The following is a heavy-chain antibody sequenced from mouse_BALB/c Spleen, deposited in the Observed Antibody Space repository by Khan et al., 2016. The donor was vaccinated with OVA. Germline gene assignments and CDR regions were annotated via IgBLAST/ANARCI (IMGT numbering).Heavy chain of an antibody. CDR2: INTYTGEP. V-gene: IGHV9-3-1*01. D-gene: IGHD2-10*01. CDR3: ARPPYFSYVLDN. Sequence: QIQLVQSGPELKKPGETVKISCKASGHTFTKYGMNWVKQAPGKGLKWMGWINTYTGEPTYADDFNGRFAFSLETSDSTAYLQINNLKNEDTATYFCARPPYFSYVLDNWGQGTSVTVSS. J-gene: IGHJ4*01. CDR1: GHTFTKYG.